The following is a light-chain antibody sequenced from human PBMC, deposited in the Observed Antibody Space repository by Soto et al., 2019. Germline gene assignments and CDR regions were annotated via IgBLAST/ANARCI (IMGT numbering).Light chain of an antibody. CDR3: QHYKT. CDR2: GAS. V-gene: IGKV3-15*01. J-gene: IGKJ1*01. CDR1: QSVSSN. Sequence: EIVMTQSPATLSVSPGERATLSCRASQSVSSNLAWYQQKPGQAPRLLIYGASTRATGIPARFSGSGSGTDFTLTISKLEPEDFAVYYCQHYKTFGQGTKVDIK.